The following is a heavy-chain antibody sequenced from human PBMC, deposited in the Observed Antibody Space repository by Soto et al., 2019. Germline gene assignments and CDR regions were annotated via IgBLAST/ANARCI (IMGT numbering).Heavy chain of an antibody. CDR1: GFTFNNYA. V-gene: IGHV3-23*01. D-gene: IGHD3-10*01. CDR3: AKGGRDTDY. CDR2: ITSGGST. J-gene: IGHJ4*02. Sequence: LRLSCAASGFTFNNYAMSWVRQAPGKGLQWVSIITSGGSTYYADSVKGRFIISRDNSRNTLYLQMNSLRTEDTAVYYCAKGGRDTDYWGQGTLVTVSS.